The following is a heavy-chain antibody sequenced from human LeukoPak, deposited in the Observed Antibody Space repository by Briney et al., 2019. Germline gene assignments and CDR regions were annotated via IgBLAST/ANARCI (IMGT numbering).Heavy chain of an antibody. CDR1: VGPFSGYY. CDR2: INHSGST. V-gene: IGHV4-34*01. J-gene: IGHJ6*03. D-gene: IGHD3-3*01. CDR3: ASGPIFGVVNNYYMDV. Sequence: SETLSLTCAVNVGPFSGYYWSWVRQPPGKGLEWIGEINHSGSTNYNPSLKSRVTISVDSSNSQFSLKLTSVTAADTAVYYCASGPIFGVVNNYYMDVWGKGTTVTVSS.